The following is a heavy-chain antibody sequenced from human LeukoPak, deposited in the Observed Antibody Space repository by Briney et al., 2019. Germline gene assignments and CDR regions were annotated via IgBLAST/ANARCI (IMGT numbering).Heavy chain of an antibody. D-gene: IGHD3-22*01. V-gene: IGHV4-31*03. CDR1: GGSISTGGYY. J-gene: IGHJ4*02. CDR2: IYHIGNT. Sequence: PSETLSLTCTVSGGSISTGGYYWTWIRQHPGKGLEWIGYIYHIGNTYYNPSLKSRVTISVDTSKNQFSLKLSSVTAAGTAVYYCARGFSPYYHDSSGYWIYWGQGTLVTVSS. CDR3: ARGFSPYYHDSSGYWIY.